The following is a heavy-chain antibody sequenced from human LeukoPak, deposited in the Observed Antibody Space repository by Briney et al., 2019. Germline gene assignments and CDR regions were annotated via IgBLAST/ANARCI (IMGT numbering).Heavy chain of an antibody. CDR2: INPNSGGT. CDR3: ATSRGYCSSTSCRDDYYFDY. J-gene: IGHJ4*02. Sequence: EASVKVSCKASGYTFTGYYMHWVRQAPGQGLEWMGWINPNSGGTNYAQKFQGRVTMTRDTSIGTAYMELSRLRSDDTAVYYCATSRGYCSSTSCRDDYYFDYWGQGTLVTVSS. D-gene: IGHD2-2*01. CDR1: GYTFTGYY. V-gene: IGHV1-2*02.